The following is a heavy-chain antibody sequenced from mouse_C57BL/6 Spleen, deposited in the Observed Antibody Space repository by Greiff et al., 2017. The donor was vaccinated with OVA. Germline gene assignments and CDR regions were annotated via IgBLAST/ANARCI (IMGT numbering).Heavy chain of an antibody. J-gene: IGHJ3*01. CDR3: ASPTHGWAWCAY. CDR2: INPDSSTK. V-gene: IGHV4-1*01. Sequence: VQLKESGGGLVQPGGSLKLSCAASGIDFSRYWMSWVRRAPGKGLEWIGEINPDSSTKNYAPSLKDKIIISRDNAKNTLYLQMSTVSSADTALYYCASPTHGWAWCAYWGQGTLVTVSA. D-gene: IGHD1-1*02. CDR1: GIDFSRYW.